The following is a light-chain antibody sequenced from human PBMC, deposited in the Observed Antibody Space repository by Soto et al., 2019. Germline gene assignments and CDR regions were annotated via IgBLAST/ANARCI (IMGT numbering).Light chain of an antibody. CDR3: QRYGG. CDR1: QSVSNY. CDR2: DAS. V-gene: IGKV3-11*01. J-gene: IGKJ1*01. Sequence: EIVLTQSPGTLSLSPGERATLSCRASQSVSNYLAWYQHKPGQGPRLLIYDASNRATGIPARFSGSGSGTDFTLTISSLEPEDYAVYYCQRYGGFGQGTKVEIK.